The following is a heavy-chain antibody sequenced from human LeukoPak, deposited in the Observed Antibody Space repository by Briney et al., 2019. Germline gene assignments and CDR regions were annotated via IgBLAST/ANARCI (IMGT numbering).Heavy chain of an antibody. CDR1: GFRFSTSW. Sequence: TGGSLRLSCAASGFRFSTSWMSWVRQAPGKGLEWVANTKGDDSEKYYVESVQGRFTISRDNAKNSLYLHMNSLRAEDTALYYCARSGYSYALDHWGQGSLVVVSS. CDR2: TKGDDSEK. CDR3: ARSGYSYALDH. D-gene: IGHD5-18*01. V-gene: IGHV3-7*01. J-gene: IGHJ1*01.